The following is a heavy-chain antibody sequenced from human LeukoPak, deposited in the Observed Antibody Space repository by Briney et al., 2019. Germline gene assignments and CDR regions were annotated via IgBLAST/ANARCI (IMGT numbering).Heavy chain of an antibody. D-gene: IGHD1-7*01. J-gene: IGHJ4*02. CDR1: GFTFSSYG. Sequence: GRSLRLSCAASGFTFSSYGMHWVRQAPGKGLEWVAVIWYDGSNKYYADSVKGRFTISRDNSKNTLYLQMNSLRAEDTAVYYCATDAEYNWNYGVHYFDYWGQGTLVTVSS. CDR3: ATDAEYNWNYGVHYFDY. CDR2: IWYDGSNK. V-gene: IGHV3-33*01.